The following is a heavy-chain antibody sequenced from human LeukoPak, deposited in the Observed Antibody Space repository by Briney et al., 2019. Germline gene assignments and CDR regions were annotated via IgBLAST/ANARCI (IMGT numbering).Heavy chain of an antibody. CDR1: GFTFSSYS. CDR3: ARGAGFGELSRGVYYYYYYMDV. J-gene: IGHJ6*03. V-gene: IGHV3-23*01. D-gene: IGHD3-10*01. CDR2: ISDGGANT. Sequence: PGGSLRLSCAASGFTFSSYSMSWVRQAPGKGLEWVSIISDGGANTYYADSVRGRFTISRDNSKNTLYLQMNNLRAEDTAVYYCARGAGFGELSRGVYYYYYYMDVWGKGTTVTISS.